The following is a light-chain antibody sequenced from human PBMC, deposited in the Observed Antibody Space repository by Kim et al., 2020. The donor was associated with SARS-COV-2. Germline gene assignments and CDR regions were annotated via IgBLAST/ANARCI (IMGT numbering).Light chain of an antibody. V-gene: IGKV1-39*01. Sequence: DIQMTQSPSSLSASVGDRVTITCRASQSISSYLNWYQQKPGKAPKLLICAASSLQSGVPSRFSGSGSGTDFTLTISSLQPEDFATYYCQQSYNTPYTFGPGAKLEI. J-gene: IGKJ2*01. CDR1: QSISSY. CDR3: QQSYNTPYT. CDR2: AAS.